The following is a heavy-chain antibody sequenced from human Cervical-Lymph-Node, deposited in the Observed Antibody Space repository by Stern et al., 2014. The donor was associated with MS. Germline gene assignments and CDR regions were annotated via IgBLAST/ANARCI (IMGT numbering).Heavy chain of an antibody. CDR2: ISPIFGTA. J-gene: IGHJ4*02. CDR1: GGTLRSYV. D-gene: IGHD3-16*01. Sequence: VQLVESGAEVKKSGSSVKVSCKASGGTLRSYVITWKRQASGQGPEWMGEISPIFGTATYAQQFQGRVTITADEYTSTVYMELSSLRSEDTAVYYCARNVGDTTLGHWGQGSQVIVSS. V-gene: IGHV1-69*01. CDR3: ARNVGDTTLGH.